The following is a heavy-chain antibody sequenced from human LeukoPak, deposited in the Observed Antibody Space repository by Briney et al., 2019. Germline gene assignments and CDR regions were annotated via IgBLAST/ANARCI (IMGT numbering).Heavy chain of an antibody. J-gene: IGHJ4*02. CDR2: ISSSSSYI. CDR1: GFTFSSYS. CDR3: ARGTGTSGDY. D-gene: IGHD1/OR15-1a*01. V-gene: IGHV3-21*01. Sequence: GSLRLSCAASGFTFSSYSMNWVRQAPGKGLEWVSSISSSSSYIHYADSVKGRFTISRDNAKNSLYLQMNSLRAEDTAVYYCARGTGTSGDYWGQGTLVTVSS.